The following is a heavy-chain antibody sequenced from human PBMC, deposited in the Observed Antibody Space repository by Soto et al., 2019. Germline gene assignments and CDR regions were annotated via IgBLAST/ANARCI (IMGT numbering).Heavy chain of an antibody. Sequence: SETLSLTCTVSGGSISSGDYYWSWIRQPPGKGLEWIGYIYYSGSTYYNPSLKSRVTISVDTSKNQFSLKLSSVTAADTAVYYCARDAFLEEPAYYYGMDVWGQGTTVTVSS. J-gene: IGHJ6*02. CDR1: GGSISSGDYY. D-gene: IGHD3-3*02. V-gene: IGHV4-30-4*01. CDR3: ARDAFLEEPAYYYGMDV. CDR2: IYYSGST.